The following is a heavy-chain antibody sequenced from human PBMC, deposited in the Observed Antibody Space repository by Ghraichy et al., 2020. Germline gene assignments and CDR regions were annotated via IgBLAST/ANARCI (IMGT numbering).Heavy chain of an antibody. CDR1: GFSLSTYT. J-gene: IGHJ4*02. D-gene: IGHD4-17*01. CDR3: AKDRHPDGVWDIDY. V-gene: IGHV3-23*01. CDR2: ILGSGVAT. Sequence: GGSLRLSCAVSGFSLSTYTVSWVRQAPGKGLEWVSAILGSGVATYYADSVRGRFTISRDTSKNIVFLEMNGLRVEDAAIYYCAKDRHPDGVWDIDYWGQGTLVTVSS.